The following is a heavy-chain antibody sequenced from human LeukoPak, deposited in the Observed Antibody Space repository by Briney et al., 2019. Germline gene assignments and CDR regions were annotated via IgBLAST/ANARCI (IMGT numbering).Heavy chain of an antibody. CDR3: AREGVGLYSSTSDGGLDY. Sequence: GGSLRLSCAASGFTFSSYAMNWVRQAPGKGLEWVSSISGGSGYIYYADSVKGRFTISRDEAKNSLHLQMNSLRAEDTAVYYCAREGVGLYSSTSDGGLDYWGQGTLVTVSS. CDR1: GFTFSSYA. V-gene: IGHV3-21*01. J-gene: IGHJ4*02. D-gene: IGHD6-6*01. CDR2: ISGGSGYI.